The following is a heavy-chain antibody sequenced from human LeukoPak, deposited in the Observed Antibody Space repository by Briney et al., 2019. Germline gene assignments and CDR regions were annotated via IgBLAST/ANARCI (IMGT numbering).Heavy chain of an antibody. CDR1: GGSISSGGYY. Sequence: SQTLSLTCTVSGGSISSGGYYWNWIRQPAGKGLEWIGRIYTSGSTNYNPSLKSRVTISVDTSKNQFSLQLSSVTAADTAVYYCARAVDYYDILTGYYFSRGAFNIWGQGTMVTVSS. J-gene: IGHJ3*02. CDR3: ARAVDYYDILTGYYFSRGAFNI. D-gene: IGHD3-9*01. CDR2: IYTSGST. V-gene: IGHV4-61*02.